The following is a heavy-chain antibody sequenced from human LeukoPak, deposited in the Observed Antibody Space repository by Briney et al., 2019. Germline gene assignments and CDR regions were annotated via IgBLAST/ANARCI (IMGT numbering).Heavy chain of an antibody. J-gene: IGHJ5*02. Sequence: GGSLRLSCAASGFTFSSYGFHWVRQAPGKGLEWVAVIWYDGSNKYYADSVKGRFTISRDSSKNTLYLQMNSLRAEDTAVYYCAKDGSGGGWKWFDPWGQGTLVTVSS. V-gene: IGHV3-33*06. CDR2: IWYDGSNK. CDR3: AKDGSGGGWKWFDP. D-gene: IGHD2-15*01. CDR1: GFTFSSYG.